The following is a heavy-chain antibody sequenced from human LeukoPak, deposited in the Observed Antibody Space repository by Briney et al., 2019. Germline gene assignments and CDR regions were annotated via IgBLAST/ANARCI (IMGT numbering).Heavy chain of an antibody. D-gene: IGHD1-26*01. CDR3: AKDLRGGSGSYPDALDI. Sequence: PGGTLRLSCAASGFTFSSYGMSWVRQAPGKGLEWVSAISGSGGSTYYADSVKGRFTISRDNSKNTLYLQMNSLRAEDTAVYYCAKDLRGGSGSYPDALDIWGQGTMVTVSS. CDR2: ISGSGGST. V-gene: IGHV3-23*01. CDR1: GFTFSSYG. J-gene: IGHJ3*02.